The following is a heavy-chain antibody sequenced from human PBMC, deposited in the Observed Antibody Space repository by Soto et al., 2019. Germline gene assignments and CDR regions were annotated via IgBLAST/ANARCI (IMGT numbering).Heavy chain of an antibody. CDR1: GFTVSSNY. Sequence: GGSLRLSCAASGFTVSSNYMSWVRQAPGKGLEWVSVIYSGGSTYYADSVKGRFTISRDNSKNTLYLQMNSLRAEDTAVYYCARGIDIVVVPDEDYYGMDVWGQGTTVTVSS. CDR2: IYSGGST. V-gene: IGHV3-53*01. J-gene: IGHJ6*02. CDR3: ARGIDIVVVPDEDYYGMDV. D-gene: IGHD2-2*01.